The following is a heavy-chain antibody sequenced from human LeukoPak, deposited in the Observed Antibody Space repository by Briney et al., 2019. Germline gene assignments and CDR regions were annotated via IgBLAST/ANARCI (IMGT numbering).Heavy chain of an antibody. CDR2: TGGSGDST. CDR1: GFTFSNYA. J-gene: IGHJ4*02. D-gene: IGHD3-22*01. Sequence: GGSLRLSCAASGFTFSNYAMSWVRQAPGKGLEWVSGTGGSGDSTYYADSVKGRFTISRDNSKNTLYLHMNSLRAEDTAVYYCAKSRARREGSSGSIDSWGQGTLVTVSS. V-gene: IGHV3-23*01. CDR3: AKSRARREGSSGSIDS.